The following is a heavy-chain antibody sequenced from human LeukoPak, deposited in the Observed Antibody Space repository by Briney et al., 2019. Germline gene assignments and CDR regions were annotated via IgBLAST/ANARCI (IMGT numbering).Heavy chain of an antibody. Sequence: ASVTVSCKASGYTFTGYYMHWVRQAPGQGLEWMGWINPNSGGTNYAQKFQGRVTMTRDTSISTAYMELSRLRSDDTAVYYCARGYHYYYYYYMDVWGKGTTVTVSS. D-gene: IGHD1-1*01. CDR3: ARGYHYYYYYYMDV. CDR2: INPNSGGT. CDR1: GYTFTGYY. V-gene: IGHV1-2*02. J-gene: IGHJ6*03.